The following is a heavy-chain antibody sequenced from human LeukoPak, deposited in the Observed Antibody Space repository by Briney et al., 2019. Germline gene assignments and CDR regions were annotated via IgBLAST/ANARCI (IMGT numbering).Heavy chain of an antibody. CDR1: GFTFSSYG. CDR3: AKDAYGGSTHFDY. V-gene: IGHV3-30*18. J-gene: IGHJ4*02. Sequence: PGGSLRLSCAASGFTFSSYGLHWVRKAPGQGLEWVAVISYDGSNKYYADSVKGRFTISRDNSKNTLYLQMNSLRAEDTAVYYCAKDAYGGSTHFDYWGQGTLVTVSS. CDR2: ISYDGSNK. D-gene: IGHD4-23*01.